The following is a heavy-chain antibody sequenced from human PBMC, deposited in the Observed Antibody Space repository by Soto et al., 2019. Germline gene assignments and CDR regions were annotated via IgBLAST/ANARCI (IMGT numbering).Heavy chain of an antibody. CDR2: ISAYNGNT. CDR3: ARGVGSGSYYNQYRWFDP. V-gene: IGHV1-18*01. Sequence: QVQLVQPGAEVKKPGASVKVSCKASGYTFTNYGISWVRQAPGQGLEWMGWISAYNGNTKYAQKLQGRVTMTTDTATSTAYMEVRSLRSDDTAVYYCARGVGSGSYYNQYRWFDPWGQGTLVTVSS. CDR1: GYTFTNYG. J-gene: IGHJ5*02. D-gene: IGHD3-10*01.